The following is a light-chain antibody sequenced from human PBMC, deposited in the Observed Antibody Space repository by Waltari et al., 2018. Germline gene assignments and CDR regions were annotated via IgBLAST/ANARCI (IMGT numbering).Light chain of an antibody. CDR2: RDS. J-gene: IGLJ1*01. CDR3: QVYDSTTYV. V-gene: IGLV3-9*01. CDR1: DIESKN. Sequence: SYELTQPLSVSVALGQTASVTCGGNDIESKNVYWYQKKTGQAPVLVIYRDSNRPSGSAERFSGSNSGNTATLTISRAQAGDEADYYCQVYDSTTYVFGTGTKVTVL.